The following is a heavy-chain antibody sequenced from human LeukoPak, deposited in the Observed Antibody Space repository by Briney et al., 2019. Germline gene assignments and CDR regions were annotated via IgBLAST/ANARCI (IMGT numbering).Heavy chain of an antibody. V-gene: IGHV1-69*06. Sequence: ASVKVSCKASGGTFSSYAISWVRQAPGQGLEWMGGIIPIFGTANYAQKFQGRVTMTEDTSTDTAYMELSSLRSEDTAVYYCATLNRADIVASYWGQGTLVTVSS. CDR2: IIPIFGTA. CDR3: ATLNRADIVASY. D-gene: IGHD5-12*01. J-gene: IGHJ4*02. CDR1: GGTFSSYA.